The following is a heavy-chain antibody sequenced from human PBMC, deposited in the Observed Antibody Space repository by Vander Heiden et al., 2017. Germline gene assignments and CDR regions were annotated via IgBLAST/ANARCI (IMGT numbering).Heavy chain of an antibody. CDR1: GVSISSSFYY. Sequence: QLQLQESGPGLVKPSETLSLTCTVSGVSISSSFYYWGWIRQPPEKGLEWIASIYYSGSTYYNPSLKSRVTISVDTSKNQFSLKLSSVTAADTAVYYCARQPNYYDSSGYVDYWGRGTLVTVSS. CDR3: ARQPNYYDSSGYVDY. CDR2: IYYSGST. J-gene: IGHJ4*02. D-gene: IGHD3-22*01. V-gene: IGHV4-39*01.